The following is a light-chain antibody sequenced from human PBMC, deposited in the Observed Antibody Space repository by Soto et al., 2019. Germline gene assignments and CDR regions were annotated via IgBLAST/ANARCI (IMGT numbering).Light chain of an antibody. J-gene: IGKJ3*01. CDR3: HQYATAPLT. Sequence: TQSPGILSLSPGERATLSCRARQSVAADYLAWYQQKRDQAPRLLIYGSSTRATDIPDRFSGSGSGADFTLTITTLSPEGVSVTYCHQYATAPLTFGPGNTVNIK. CDR2: GSS. CDR1: QSVAADY. V-gene: IGKV3-20*01.